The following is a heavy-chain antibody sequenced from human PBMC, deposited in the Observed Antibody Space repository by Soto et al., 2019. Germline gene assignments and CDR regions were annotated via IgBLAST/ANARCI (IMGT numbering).Heavy chain of an antibody. D-gene: IGHD5-18*01. J-gene: IGHJ4*02. Sequence: QVQLVESGGGVVQPGRSLRLSCAASGFTFSSYGMHWVRQAPGKGLEWVAVIWYDGSNKYYVDSVKGRFTISRDNSKNTLYLQMNSLRAEDTAVYHCARDSDTGMEELYYWGQGTLVTVSS. CDR1: GFTFSSYG. CDR2: IWYDGSNK. V-gene: IGHV3-33*01. CDR3: ARDSDTGMEELYY.